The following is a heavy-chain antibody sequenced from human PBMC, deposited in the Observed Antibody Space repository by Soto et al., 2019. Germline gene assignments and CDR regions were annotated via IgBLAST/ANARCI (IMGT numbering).Heavy chain of an antibody. D-gene: IGHD2-15*01. CDR1: GYTFTSYG. CDR2: ISAYNGNT. J-gene: IGHJ3*02. V-gene: IGHV1-18*01. Sequence: ASVKVSCKASGYTFTSYGISWVRQAPGQGLEWMGWISAYNGNTNYAQKLQGRVTMTTDTSTSTAYMELRSLRSDDTAVYYCARDPSLYWSGGSCYLYNDAFDIWGQGTMVTVSS. CDR3: ARDPSLYWSGGSCYLYNDAFDI.